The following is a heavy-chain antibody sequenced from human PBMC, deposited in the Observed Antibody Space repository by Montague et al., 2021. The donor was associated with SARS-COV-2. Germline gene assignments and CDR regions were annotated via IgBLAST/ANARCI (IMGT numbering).Heavy chain of an antibody. D-gene: IGHD2-2*01. Sequence: CAISGDSVSRNNAAWNWIRQSPSRGLEWLGRTYYRSKWYNDYAVSVKSRITINPDTSKNQISLQLNSVTPEDTAVYYCARIPVGSKYYFDFWGQGTLVTVSS. CDR2: TYYRSKWYN. CDR1: GDSVSRNNAA. J-gene: IGHJ4*02. V-gene: IGHV6-1*01. CDR3: ARIPVGSKYYFDF.